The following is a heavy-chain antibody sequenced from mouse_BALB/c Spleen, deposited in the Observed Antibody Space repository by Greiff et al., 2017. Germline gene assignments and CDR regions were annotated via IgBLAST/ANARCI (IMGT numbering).Heavy chain of an antibody. D-gene: IGHD1-1*01. CDR3: ARWRDTVGYAMDY. CDR1: GDSITSGY. J-gene: IGHJ4*01. Sequence: VQLKESGPSLVKPSQTLSLTCSVTGDSITSGYWNWIRKFPGNKLEYMGYISYSGSTYYNPSLKSRISITRDTSKNQYYLQLNSVTTEDTATYYCARWRDTVGYAMDYWGQGTSVTVSS. V-gene: IGHV3-8*02. CDR2: ISYSGST.